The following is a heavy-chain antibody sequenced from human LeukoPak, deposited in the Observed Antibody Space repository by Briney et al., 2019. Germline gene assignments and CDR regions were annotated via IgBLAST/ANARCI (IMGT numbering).Heavy chain of an antibody. D-gene: IGHD2-21*01. CDR3: AKVSRLKIVVVSLTWYFDY. CDR2: ISGSTGST. CDR1: GFTFSNYA. Sequence: GGSLRLSCTASGFTFSNYAMSWVRQAPGKGLAWVSTISGSTGSTYYADSVKGRFTISRDNSKNTLYLQMNSLRAEDTAVYYCAKVSRLKIVVVSLTWYFDYWGQGTLVTVSS. J-gene: IGHJ4*02. V-gene: IGHV3-23*01.